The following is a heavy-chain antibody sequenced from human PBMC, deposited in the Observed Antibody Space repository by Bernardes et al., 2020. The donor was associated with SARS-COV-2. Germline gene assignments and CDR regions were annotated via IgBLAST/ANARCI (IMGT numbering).Heavy chain of an antibody. CDR1: GFSCSSNT. D-gene: IGHD1-26*01. Sequence: GGSLRLSCVGSGFSCSSNTMDWFRQAPGKGLEWVSSISGDSTNIFYADSVKGRFTISRDNTKNSLYLQMNSLRAEDTAVYYCTRDIPFSGTYWGQGTLVTVSS. J-gene: IGHJ4*02. V-gene: IGHV3-21*01. CDR3: TRDIPFSGTY. CDR2: ISGDSTNI.